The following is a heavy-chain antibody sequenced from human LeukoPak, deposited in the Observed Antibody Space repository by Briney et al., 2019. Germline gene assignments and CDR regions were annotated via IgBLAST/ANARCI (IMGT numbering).Heavy chain of an antibody. V-gene: IGHV3-49*04. CDR3: TRARMVRGVTIFDY. D-gene: IGHD3-10*01. J-gene: IGHJ4*02. CDR2: IRSKAYGGTT. CDR1: GFTFGDYA. Sequence: GGSLRLSCTTSGFTFGDYAMSWVRQAPGKGLEWVGFIRSKAYGGTTEYAASVEGRFTISRDDSKSIAYLQMNSLKTEDTAVYYCTRARMVRGVTIFDYWGQGTLVTVSS.